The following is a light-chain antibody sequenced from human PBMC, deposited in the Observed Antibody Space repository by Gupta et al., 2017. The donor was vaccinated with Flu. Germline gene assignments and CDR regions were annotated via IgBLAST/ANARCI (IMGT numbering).Light chain of an antibody. J-gene: IGKJ1*01. CDR3: QKYNNA. CDR2: DEA. CDR1: EDISNY. V-gene: IGKV1-27*01. Sequence: DIQMTQSPSSLSASVGDRGISTCRASEDISNYLAWYQQKPGKVPKLLSYDEATLQSGVPSRVSGRVYGTDFSSIRSRTKTEDADTEYGQKYNNAFGQGTXVEIK.